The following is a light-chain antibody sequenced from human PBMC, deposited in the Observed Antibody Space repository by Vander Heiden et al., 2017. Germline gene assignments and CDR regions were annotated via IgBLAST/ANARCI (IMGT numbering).Light chain of an antibody. CDR1: SSNIGSNY. CDR3: AAWDDSLSGLYVV. CDR2: RNN. V-gene: IGLV1-47*01. Sequence: QSVLTQPPSASGTPGQRVTISCSGSSSNIGSNYVYWYQQLPVTAPKLLIYRNNQRPSGVPDRFSGSKSGTSASLAISGLRSEDEADDYCAAWDDSLSGLYVVFGGGTKLTVL. J-gene: IGLJ2*01.